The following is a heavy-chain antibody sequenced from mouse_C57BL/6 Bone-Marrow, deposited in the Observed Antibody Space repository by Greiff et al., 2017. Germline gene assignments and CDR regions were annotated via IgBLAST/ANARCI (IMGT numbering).Heavy chain of an antibody. CDR2: INPNNGGT. V-gene: IGHV1-22*01. J-gene: IGHJ2*01. Sequence: EVQLQQSGPELVKPGASVKMSCKASGYTFTDYNMHWVKQSHGKSLEWIGYINPNNGGTSYNQKFKGKATLTVNKSSNTAYMELRSLTSEDSAVYYCARNYYGSSSLDYWGQGTTLTVSS. CDR1: GYTFTDYN. CDR3: ARNYYGSSSLDY. D-gene: IGHD1-1*01.